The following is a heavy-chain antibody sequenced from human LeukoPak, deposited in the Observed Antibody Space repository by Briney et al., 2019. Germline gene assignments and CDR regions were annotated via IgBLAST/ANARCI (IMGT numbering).Heavy chain of an antibody. J-gene: IGHJ4*02. V-gene: IGHV4-39*07. CDR2: IYYSGST. D-gene: IGHD3-22*01. CDR3: ARGDYYDSSGYHDY. CDR1: GGSISSSSYY. Sequence: PSETLSLTCTVSGGSISSSSYYWGWIRQPPGKGLEWIGSIYYSGSTYYNPSLKSRVTISVDTSKNQFSLKLSSVTAADTAVYYCARGDYYDSSGYHDYWGQGTLVTVSS.